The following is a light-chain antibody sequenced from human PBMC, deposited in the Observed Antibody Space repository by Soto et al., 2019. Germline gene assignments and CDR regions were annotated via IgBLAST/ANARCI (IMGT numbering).Light chain of an antibody. CDR1: SSNIGNNY. J-gene: IGLJ2*01. Sequence: QSVLTQSPSVSAAPGQQVTISCSGSSSNIGNNYVSWYQQLPGTAPKLLIYDNNKRPSGIPDRVSGSKSGTSGTLDITGLQTGDEADYYCATWDGSLPGEVFGGGTKLTVL. CDR2: DNN. V-gene: IGLV1-51*01. CDR3: ATWDGSLPGEV.